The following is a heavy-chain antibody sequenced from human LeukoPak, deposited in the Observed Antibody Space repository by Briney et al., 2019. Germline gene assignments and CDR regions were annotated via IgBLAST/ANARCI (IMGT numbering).Heavy chain of an antibody. V-gene: IGHV4-59*01. CDR3: ASYKAKEGFDY. Sequence: SETLSLTCTVSGGSISSYYWSWIRQPPGKGLEWIGYIYYSGSTNYNPSLKSRVTISVDTSKNQFSLKLSSVTAADTAAYYCASYKAKEGFDYWGQGTLVTVSS. CDR2: IYYSGST. CDR1: GGSISSYY. D-gene: IGHD3-10*01. J-gene: IGHJ4*02.